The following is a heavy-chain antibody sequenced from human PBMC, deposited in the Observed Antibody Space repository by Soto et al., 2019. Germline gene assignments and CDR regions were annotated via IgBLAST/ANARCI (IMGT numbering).Heavy chain of an antibody. D-gene: IGHD3-10*01. CDR3: ARGSVLLWFGELHAFDI. CDR2: IYHSGST. J-gene: IGHJ3*02. CDR1: GGSISSGGYS. Sequence: QLQLQESGSGLVKPSQTLSLTCAVSGGSISSGGYSWSWIRQPPGKGLEWIGYIYHSGSTYYNPSLKSQVTISVNRSKNQFSLKLSSVTAADTAVYYCARGSVLLWFGELHAFDIWGQGTMVTVSS. V-gene: IGHV4-30-2*01.